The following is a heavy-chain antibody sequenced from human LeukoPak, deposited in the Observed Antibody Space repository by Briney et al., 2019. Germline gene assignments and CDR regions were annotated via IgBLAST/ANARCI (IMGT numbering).Heavy chain of an antibody. V-gene: IGHV3-21*01. CDR1: GFTFSNYA. D-gene: IGHD6-13*01. CDR3: ARAFSTTWSF. CDR2: ITGSSNSI. Sequence: GGSLRLSRAASGFTFSNYAMNWVRQAPGKGLEWVSSITGSSNSIYYADSVKGRFTISRDNAKSSLSLQRNSLRAEDTALYYCARAFSTTWSFWGQGTLVTVSS. J-gene: IGHJ4*02.